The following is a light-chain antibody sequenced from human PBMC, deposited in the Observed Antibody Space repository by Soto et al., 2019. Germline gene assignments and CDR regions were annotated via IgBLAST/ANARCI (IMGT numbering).Light chain of an antibody. CDR3: QQIDTPPPA. CDR2: DAS. V-gene: IGKV1-33*01. J-gene: IGKJ2*01. CDR1: QDISKY. Sequence: DIQMTQSPSSLSASVGDRVTITCQASQDISKYLNWYQLQPGKAPRLLIYDASNVDGGVPSRFSGSGSGTDFTLTISSLQPEDIATYFCQQIDTPPPAFGQGTKLESK.